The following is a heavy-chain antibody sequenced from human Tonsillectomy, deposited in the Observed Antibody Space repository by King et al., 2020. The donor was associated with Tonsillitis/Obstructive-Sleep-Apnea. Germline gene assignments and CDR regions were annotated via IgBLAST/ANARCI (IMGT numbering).Heavy chain of an antibody. J-gene: IGHJ4*02. CDR2: IWYDGSNK. CDR3: ASSLCGGTCYRAY. CDR1: GFSFSKYG. D-gene: IGHD2-15*01. Sequence: QLVQSGGGVVQPGRSLRLSCAASGFSFSKYGMNWVRQAPGKGLEWVALIWYDGSNKYYADSVKGRFTISRDNSKNTLYLQMNSLRAEDTALYYCASSLCGGTCYRAYWGQGTLVTVSA. V-gene: IGHV3-33*01.